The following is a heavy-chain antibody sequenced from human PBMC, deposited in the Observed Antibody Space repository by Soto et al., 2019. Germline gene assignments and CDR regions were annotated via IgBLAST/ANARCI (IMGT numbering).Heavy chain of an antibody. CDR2: ISYDGSNK. V-gene: IGHV3-30*18. Sequence: QVQLVESGGGVVQPGRSLRLSCAASGFTFSSYGMHWVRQAPGKGLEWVAVISYDGSNKYYADSVKGRFTISRDNSKNTLYLQMNSLIAEDTAVYYCAKPTQQWLVRGYYMDVWGKGTTVTVSS. CDR1: GFTFSSYG. D-gene: IGHD6-19*01. J-gene: IGHJ6*03. CDR3: AKPTQQWLVRGYYMDV.